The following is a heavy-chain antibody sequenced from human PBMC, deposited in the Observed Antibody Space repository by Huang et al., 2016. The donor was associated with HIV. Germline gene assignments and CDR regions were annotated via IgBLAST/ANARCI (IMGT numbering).Heavy chain of an antibody. D-gene: IGHD3-10*01. Sequence: QLQLQESGPGLVRPSETLSLICTVSGGSITDSNYYWGWLRQPPGKGLEWIVSIYYRGDTDDIPSLKSRVTMSVDTSKNRFSLDIRSVAVADTAIYYCARHFGSWSGYFDSWGQGTLVPVYS. V-gene: IGHV4-39*01. J-gene: IGHJ4*02. CDR3: ARHFGSWSGYFDS. CDR2: IYYRGDT. CDR1: GGSITDSNYY.